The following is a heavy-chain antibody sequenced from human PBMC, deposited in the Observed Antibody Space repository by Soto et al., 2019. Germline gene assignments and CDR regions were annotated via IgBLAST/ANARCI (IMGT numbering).Heavy chain of an antibody. CDR3: AKEQLAMTVVVADYFDS. CDR2: ISYDGGSK. Sequence: QVQLVESGGGVVQPGKSLRLSCAASGFTFSTYGIHWVRQAPGKGLEWVALISYDGGSKYYGDSVKGRFIISRDNSHNSVSMQMNSLRAEDTAVYFCAKEQLAMTVVVADYFDSWGQGTLVNVSS. D-gene: IGHD3-22*01. CDR1: GFTFSTYG. J-gene: IGHJ4*02. V-gene: IGHV3-30*18.